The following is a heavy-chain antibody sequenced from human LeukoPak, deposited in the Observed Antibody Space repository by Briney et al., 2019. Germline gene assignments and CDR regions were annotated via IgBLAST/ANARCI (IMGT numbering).Heavy chain of an antibody. Sequence: GGSLRLSCVASGFTFSDYYMSWIRQAPGKGLEWVSYISSSDTTIYYADSVKGRFTISRDSPKNTLYLQMNSPRAEDTAVYYCARAAYDNSGYLTLWGQGTLVTVSS. V-gene: IGHV3-11*04. CDR3: ARAAYDNSGYLTL. CDR1: GFTFSDYY. CDR2: ISSSDTTI. J-gene: IGHJ4*02. D-gene: IGHD3-22*01.